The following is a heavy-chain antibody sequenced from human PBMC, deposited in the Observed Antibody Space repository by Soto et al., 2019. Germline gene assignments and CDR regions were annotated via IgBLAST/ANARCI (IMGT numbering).Heavy chain of an antibody. CDR3: ARCSVVVVAAGEN. CDR2: IYYSGST. V-gene: IGHV4-39*01. J-gene: IGHJ4*02. CDR1: GGSISSSSYY. D-gene: IGHD2-15*01. Sequence: SETLSLTCTVSGGSISSSSYYWGWIRQPPGKGLEWIGSIYYSGSTYYNPSLKSRVTISVDTSKNQFSLKLSSVTAADTAVYYCARCSVVVVAAGENWGQGTLVTVSS.